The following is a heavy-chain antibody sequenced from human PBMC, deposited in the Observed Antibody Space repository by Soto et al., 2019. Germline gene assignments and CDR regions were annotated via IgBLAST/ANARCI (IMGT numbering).Heavy chain of an antibody. CDR2: IYHSGST. V-gene: IGHV4-31*03. D-gene: IGHD3-22*01. Sequence: TLSLTCTVSGGSISSSAYYWSWIRQHPGKGLEWIGYIYHSGSTYYNPSLKSRVIISVDTSKNQFSLSLTSVTAAVTAVFYFALLANYYDSSGYFAAFDYWGQGTLVTVSS. CDR1: GGSISSSAYY. J-gene: IGHJ4*02. CDR3: ALLANYYDSSGYFAAFDY.